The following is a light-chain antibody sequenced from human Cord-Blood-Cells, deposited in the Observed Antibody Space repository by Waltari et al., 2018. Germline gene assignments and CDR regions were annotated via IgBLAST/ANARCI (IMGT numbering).Light chain of an antibody. Sequence: EIVMTQSPATLSVSPGERATHSCRASQSVSSNLAWYQQKPGQAPRLLIYGASTRATGIPDRFSGSGSGTDFTLTISSLQSEDFAVYYCQQYNNWPYTFGQGTKLEIK. J-gene: IGKJ2*01. V-gene: IGKV3-15*01. CDR1: QSVSSN. CDR2: GAS. CDR3: QQYNNWPYT.